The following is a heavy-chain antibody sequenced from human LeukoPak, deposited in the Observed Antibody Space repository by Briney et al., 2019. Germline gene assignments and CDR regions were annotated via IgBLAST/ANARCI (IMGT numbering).Heavy chain of an antibody. D-gene: IGHD5-18*01. CDR3: ARDRSYGSFNY. J-gene: IGHJ4*02. V-gene: IGHV3-33*01. Sequence: GGSLRLSCAASGFTFRTYGMHWVRQAPGKGLEWVAVIWHDGSNKYYGDSVKGRFTISRDNSKNTLYLEMNSLRAEDTAVYYCARDRSYGSFNYWGQGTLVTVSS. CDR2: IWHDGSNK. CDR1: GFTFRTYG.